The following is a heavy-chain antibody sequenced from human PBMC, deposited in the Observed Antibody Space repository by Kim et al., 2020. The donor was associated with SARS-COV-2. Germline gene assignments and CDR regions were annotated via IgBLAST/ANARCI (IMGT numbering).Heavy chain of an antibody. Sequence: SETLSLTCTVSGGSISSSSYYWGWIRQPPGKGLEWIGSIYYSGSTYYNPSLKSRVTISVDTSKNQFSLKLSSVTAADTAVYYCATPGMWWLPFDYWGQGTLVTVSS. J-gene: IGHJ4*02. CDR3: ATPGMWWLPFDY. CDR1: GGSISSSSYY. V-gene: IGHV4-39*01. D-gene: IGHD2-15*01. CDR2: IYYSGST.